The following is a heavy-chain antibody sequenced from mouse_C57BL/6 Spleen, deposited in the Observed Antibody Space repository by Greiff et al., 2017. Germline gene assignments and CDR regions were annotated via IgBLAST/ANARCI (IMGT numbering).Heavy chain of an antibody. Sequence: EVHLVESGPGLVKPSQSLSLTCSVTGYSITSGYYWNWIRQFPGNKLEWMGYISYDGSNNYNPSLKNRISITRDTSKNQFFLKLNSVTTEDTATYYCARGGSFYYFDYWGQGTTLTVSS. V-gene: IGHV3-6*01. J-gene: IGHJ2*01. CDR3: ARGGSFYYFDY. CDR2: ISYDGSN. D-gene: IGHD6-1*01. CDR1: GYSITSGYY.